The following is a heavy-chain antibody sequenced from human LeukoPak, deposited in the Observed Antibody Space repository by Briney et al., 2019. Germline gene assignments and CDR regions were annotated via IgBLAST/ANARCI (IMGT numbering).Heavy chain of an antibody. Sequence: GGSLRLSCAASGFTFSDYYMSWIRQAPGKGLEWVSYISSSGSTIYYADSVKGRFTISRDNAKNSLYLQMNTLRAEDTALYYCAKGSAAVRPYYFEYWGQGSLVTVSS. CDR2: ISSSGSTI. V-gene: IGHV3-11*01. J-gene: IGHJ4*02. CDR3: AKGSAAVRPYYFEY. CDR1: GFTFSDYY. D-gene: IGHD6-6*01.